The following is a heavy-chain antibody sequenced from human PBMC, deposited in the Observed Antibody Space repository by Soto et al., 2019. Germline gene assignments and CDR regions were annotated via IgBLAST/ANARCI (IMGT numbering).Heavy chain of an antibody. CDR1: GGTFSSDS. CDR2: IIPMFDTP. D-gene: IGHD2-15*01. J-gene: IGHJ4*02. Sequence: QVQLVQSGAEVKKPGSSVKVSCNASGGTFSSDSFSWVRQAPGQGLEWMGGIIPMFDTPIDAQKFQDRVTITADESTRTAYMQLSSLRSGDTAVYYCARSGGLDRDFNYWGQGSLVTVSS. CDR3: ARSGGLDRDFNY. V-gene: IGHV1-69*12.